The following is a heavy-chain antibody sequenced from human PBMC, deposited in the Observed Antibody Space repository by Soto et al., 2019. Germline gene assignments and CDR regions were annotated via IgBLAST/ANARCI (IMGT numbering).Heavy chain of an antibody. CDR2: FDPEDGET. V-gene: IGHV1-24*01. J-gene: IGHJ3*02. CDR3: ATNLGLEWFRDAFDI. D-gene: IGHD3-3*01. Sequence: XPVKVSCTVFGYTITELSIHWVRQAPGKGLEWMGGFDPEDGETIYAQKFQGRVTMTEDTSTDTAYMELSSLRSEDTAVYYCATNLGLEWFRDAFDIWAQGTMVTVSS. CDR1: GYTITELS.